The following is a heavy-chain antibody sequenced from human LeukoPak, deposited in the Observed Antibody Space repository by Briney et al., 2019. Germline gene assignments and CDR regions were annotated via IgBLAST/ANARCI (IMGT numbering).Heavy chain of an antibody. D-gene: IGHD1-26*01. J-gene: IGHJ4*02. CDR3: TRENSGSLSLEY. CDR2: IQQDGSET. CDR1: GYTFSIYW. Sequence: GGSLRLSCAASGYTFSIYWMNWVRQAPGKGLEWVASIQQDGSETYYMESVQGRFTISRDNDMNFLYLQLSSLRAEDTAVYYCTRENSGSLSLEYWGQGTLATVSS. V-gene: IGHV3-7*01.